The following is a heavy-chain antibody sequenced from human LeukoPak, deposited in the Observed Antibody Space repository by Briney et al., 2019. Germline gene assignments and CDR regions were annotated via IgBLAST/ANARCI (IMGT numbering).Heavy chain of an antibody. D-gene: IGHD1-1*01. CDR3: ARFAVTTAGDY. CDR2: ITGDGGGA. V-gene: IGHV3-74*01. CDR1: GFTFSSYW. J-gene: IGHJ4*02. Sequence: PGGSLRLSCAASGFTFSSYWMHWVRQAPGKGLVWVSRITGDGGGANYADSVKGRFTISRDNAKNTLCLQMNSLRAEDTAVYYCARFAVTTAGDYWGQGTLVTVSS.